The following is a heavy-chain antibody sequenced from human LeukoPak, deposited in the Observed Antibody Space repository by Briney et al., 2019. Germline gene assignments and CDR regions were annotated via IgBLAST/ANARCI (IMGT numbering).Heavy chain of an antibody. D-gene: IGHD5-24*01. CDR2: INPSGGST. V-gene: IGHV1-46*01. Sequence: ASVKVSCKASGYTFTSYGISWVRQAPGQGLEWMGIINPSGGSTSYAQKFQGRVTMTRGTSTSTVYMELSSLRSEDTAVYYCARESGTQRWLQLHPQSYFSLPDYWGQGTLVTVSS. CDR1: GYTFTSYG. CDR3: ARESGTQRWLQLHPQSYFSLPDY. J-gene: IGHJ4*02.